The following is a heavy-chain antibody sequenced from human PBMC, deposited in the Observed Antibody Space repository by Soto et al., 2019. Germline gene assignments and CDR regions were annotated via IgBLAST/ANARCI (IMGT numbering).Heavy chain of an antibody. V-gene: IGHV3-11*06. D-gene: IGHD4-17*01. CDR3: ARDGELGYGYYGMDV. Sequence: GGSLRLSCAASGFTFSDYYMSWIRQAPGKGLEWVSYISSSSSYTNYADSVKGRFTISRDNAKNSLYLQMNSLRAEDTAVYYCARDGELGYGYYGMDVWGQGTTVTVSS. J-gene: IGHJ6*02. CDR2: ISSSSSYT. CDR1: GFTFSDYY.